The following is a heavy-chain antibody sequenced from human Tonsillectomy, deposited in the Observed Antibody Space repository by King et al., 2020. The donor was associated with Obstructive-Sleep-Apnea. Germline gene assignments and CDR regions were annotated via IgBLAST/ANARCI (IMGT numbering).Heavy chain of an antibody. CDR1: GFTVSSNY. J-gene: IGHJ4*02. Sequence: VQLVESGGGLVQPGGSLRLSCAASGFTVSSNYMSWVRQAPGKGLEWVSVIYSGGSTYYADSVKGRFTISRHNSKNTLYLQMNSLRAEDTAVYYCARVTYTMVRGVMAFDYWGQGTLVTVSS. D-gene: IGHD3-10*01. CDR3: ARVTYTMVRGVMAFDY. CDR2: IYSGGST. V-gene: IGHV3-53*04.